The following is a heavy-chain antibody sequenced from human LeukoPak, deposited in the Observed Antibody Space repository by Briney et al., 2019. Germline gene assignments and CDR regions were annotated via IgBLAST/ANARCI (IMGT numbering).Heavy chain of an antibody. Sequence: PGESLRLSCAASGFTFSNHVMIWVRQAPGKGLEWVSGITASGDSTYYADSVEGRFTISRDNSKNTLYLQMNSLRAEDTAVYYCAKDLTVPTIHFDYWGQGTLVTVSS. D-gene: IGHD4-17*01. CDR2: ITASGDST. CDR3: AKDLTVPTIHFDY. J-gene: IGHJ4*02. V-gene: IGHV3-23*01. CDR1: GFTFSNHV.